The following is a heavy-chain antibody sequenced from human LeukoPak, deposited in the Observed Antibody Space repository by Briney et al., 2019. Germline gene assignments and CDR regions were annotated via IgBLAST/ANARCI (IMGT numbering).Heavy chain of an antibody. CDR3: ARVITGSLTPYDY. CDR2: INPNSGGT. CDR1: GYTFTGYY. J-gene: IGHJ4*02. Sequence: GASVTVSCKASGYTFTGYYMHWVRQAPGQGLEGMGWINPNSGGTNYAQKFQGRVTMPRDTSISTAYMELSRLRSDDTAVYYCARVITGSLTPYDYWGQGTLVTVSS. V-gene: IGHV1-2*02. D-gene: IGHD1-20*01.